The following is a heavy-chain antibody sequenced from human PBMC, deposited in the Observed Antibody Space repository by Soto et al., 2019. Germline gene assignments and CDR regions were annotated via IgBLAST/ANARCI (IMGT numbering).Heavy chain of an antibody. J-gene: IGHJ6*03. Sequence: EVLLLESGGGLVQPGGSLRLSCEASGFSFSSFAMNWVRQAPGKGLEWVSAIGDSGASTYYADSVKGRFTISRDNSRNTLYLQPNSLRAEDTAVYYCAKGVELDVWGNGTTVNVSS. V-gene: IGHV3-23*01. D-gene: IGHD1-26*01. CDR1: GFSFSSFA. CDR2: IGDSGAST. CDR3: AKGVELDV.